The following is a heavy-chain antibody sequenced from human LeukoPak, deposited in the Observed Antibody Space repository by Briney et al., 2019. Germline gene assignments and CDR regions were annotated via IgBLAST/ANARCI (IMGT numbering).Heavy chain of an antibody. Sequence: KPSETLSLTCAVYGGSFSGYYWSWIRQPPGKGLEWIGEINHSGSTNYNPSLKSRVTISVDTSKNQFSLKLSSVTAADTAVYYCARGGGYCSSTSCYERNWFDPWGQGTLVTVSS. CDR2: INHSGST. CDR3: ARGGGYCSSTSCYERNWFDP. V-gene: IGHV4-34*01. CDR1: GGSFSGYY. D-gene: IGHD2-2*01. J-gene: IGHJ5*02.